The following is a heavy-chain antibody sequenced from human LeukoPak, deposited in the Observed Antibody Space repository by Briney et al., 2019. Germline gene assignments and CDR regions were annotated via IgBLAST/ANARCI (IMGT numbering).Heavy chain of an antibody. V-gene: IGHV3-30*02. CDR2: IRFDESRT. CDR1: GFTFSNYG. CDR3: AKALVLTVAGTYYVDH. J-gene: IGHJ4*02. Sequence: GGSLRLSCAASGFTFSNYGMHWVRQAPGKGLEWVAFIRFDESRTFYGDSVKGRFIISRDDSENTLFLHMHSLRPEDTAVYYCAKALVLTVAGTYYVDHWGQGTLVTVSS. D-gene: IGHD6-19*01.